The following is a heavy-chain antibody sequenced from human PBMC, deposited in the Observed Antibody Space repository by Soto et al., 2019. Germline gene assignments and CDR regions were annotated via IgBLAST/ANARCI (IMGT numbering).Heavy chain of an antibody. CDR3: ARDKAGHSGSYLDAFDI. CDR2: ISAYNGNT. J-gene: IGHJ3*02. CDR1: GYTFTSYG. V-gene: IGHV1-18*04. Sequence: QVQLVQSGAEVKKPGASVKVSCKASGYTFTSYGISWVRQAPGQGLEWIGWISAYNGNTNYAQKLQGRVTMTTDTSTSTAYMGLRSLISVDTAVYYCARDKAGHSGSYLDAFDIWGQGTMVTVSS. D-gene: IGHD1-26*01.